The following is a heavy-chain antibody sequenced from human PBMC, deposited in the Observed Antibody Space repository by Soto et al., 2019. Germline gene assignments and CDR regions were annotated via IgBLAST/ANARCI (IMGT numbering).Heavy chain of an antibody. CDR2: ISSTGSHT. CDR3: ARGGYGPSCYL. D-gene: IGHD3-22*01. CDR1: RFTFSNYS. Sequence: GGSLRLSCAASRFTFSNYSMNWVRQSPGKGLEWVSSISSTGSHTYYADSVKGRFTISRDNAKSSLYLQMDRLRADDTAVYYCARGGYGPSCYLCGQGTRVTVAS. V-gene: IGHV3-21*01. J-gene: IGHJ6*02.